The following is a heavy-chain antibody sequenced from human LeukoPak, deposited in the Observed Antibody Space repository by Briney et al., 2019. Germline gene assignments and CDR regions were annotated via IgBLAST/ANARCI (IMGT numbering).Heavy chain of an antibody. D-gene: IGHD5-18*01. V-gene: IGHV1-8*01. CDR2: MNPNSGNA. CDR1: GHTFTSYD. Sequence: ASVKVSCKASGHTFTSYDINWVRQATGQGLEWMGWMNPNSGNAGYAQKFQGRVTITRNTSINTAYMELSSLRSEDTAVYYCARAMRTAIDRHWFDPWGQGTLVTVSS. J-gene: IGHJ5*02. CDR3: ARAMRTAIDRHWFDP.